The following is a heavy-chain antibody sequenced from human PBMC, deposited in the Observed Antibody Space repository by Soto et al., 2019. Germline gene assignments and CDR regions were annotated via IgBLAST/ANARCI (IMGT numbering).Heavy chain of an antibody. CDR1: GYTFTTYG. V-gene: IGHV1-18*01. J-gene: IGHJ4*02. CDR3: TRTRPHWGEFDY. Sequence: GASVKVSCKASGYTFTTYGISWVRQAPGQGLEWMGWISAYNGNTNSAQKLQGRVTMTKNTSIRTAYMELSSLTSEDTAVYYCTRTRPHWGEFDYWGQGTPVTSPQ. D-gene: IGHD7-27*01. CDR2: ISAYNGNT.